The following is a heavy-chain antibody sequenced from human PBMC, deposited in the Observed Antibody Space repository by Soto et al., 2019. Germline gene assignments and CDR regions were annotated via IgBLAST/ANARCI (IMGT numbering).Heavy chain of an antibody. J-gene: IGHJ6*02. V-gene: IGHV1-69*13. CDR2: IIPIFGTA. D-gene: IGHD3-9*01. CDR3: ASSYYDILTGYPRRYYYYGMDV. Sequence: GASVKVSCKASGGTFSSYAISWVRQAPGQGLEWMGGIIPIFGTANYAQKFQGRVTITADESTSTAYMELSSLRSEDTAVYYCASSYYDILTGYPRRYYYYGMDVWGQGTTVAVS. CDR1: GGTFSSYA.